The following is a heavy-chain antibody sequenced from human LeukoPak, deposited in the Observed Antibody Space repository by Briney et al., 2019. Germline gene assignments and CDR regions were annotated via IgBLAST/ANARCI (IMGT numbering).Heavy chain of an antibody. CDR1: GFTFGDYA. CDR3: SDSLVPAARHMDV. J-gene: IGHJ6*03. Sequence: PGRSLRLSCTASGFTFGDYAMSWVRQAPGKGLEWVSAISGSGGSTYYADSVKGRFTISRDNSKNTLYLQMNSLRAEDTAVYYCSDSLVPAARHMDVWGKGTTVTVSS. D-gene: IGHD2-2*01. CDR2: ISGSGGST. V-gene: IGHV3-23*01.